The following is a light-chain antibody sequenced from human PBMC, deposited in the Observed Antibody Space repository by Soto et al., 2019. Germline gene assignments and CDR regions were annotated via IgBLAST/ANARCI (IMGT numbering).Light chain of an antibody. Sequence: QSVLTQPASVSGSPGQSITISCTGSSSDVGAYNYVSWYQHHPDKAPKLVIYDVTNRPSGVSNRFSGSKSGNTASLTISGLQAEDEADYSCNSYTSSTTPYVFGTGTKVTVL. V-gene: IGLV2-14*03. CDR1: SSDVGAYNY. CDR3: NSYTSSTTPYV. J-gene: IGLJ1*01. CDR2: DVT.